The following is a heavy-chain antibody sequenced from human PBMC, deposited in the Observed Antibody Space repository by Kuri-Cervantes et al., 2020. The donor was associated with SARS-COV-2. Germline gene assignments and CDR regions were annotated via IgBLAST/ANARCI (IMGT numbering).Heavy chain of an antibody. CDR3: ARFRIAATSGNWYFDL. CDR2: IYYSGST. J-gene: IGHJ2*01. Sequence: GSLRLSCTVSGGSISSYYWSWIRQPPGKGLKWIGYIYYSGSTNYNPSLKSRVTISVDTSKNQFSLKLSSVTAADTAVYYCARFRIAATSGNWYFDLWGRGTLVTVSS. CDR1: GGSISSYY. D-gene: IGHD6-13*01. V-gene: IGHV4-59*08.